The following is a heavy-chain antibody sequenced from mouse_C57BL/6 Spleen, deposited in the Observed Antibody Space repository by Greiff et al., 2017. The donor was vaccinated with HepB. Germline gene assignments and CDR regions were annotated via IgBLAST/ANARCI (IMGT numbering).Heavy chain of an antibody. Sequence: QVQLQKSGAELVMPGASVKLSCKASGYTFPSYWMHWVKQRPGQGLEWIGEIDPSDSYTNYNQKFKGKSTLTVDKSSSTAYMQLSSLTSEDSAVYYCARWAYSNYPLDYWGQGTSVTVSS. V-gene: IGHV1-69*01. CDR3: ARWAYSNYPLDY. CDR2: IDPSDSYT. D-gene: IGHD2-5*01. J-gene: IGHJ4*01. CDR1: GYTFPSYW.